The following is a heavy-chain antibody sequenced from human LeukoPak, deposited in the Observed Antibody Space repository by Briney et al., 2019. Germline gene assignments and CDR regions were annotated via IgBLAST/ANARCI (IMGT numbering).Heavy chain of an antibody. D-gene: IGHD3-22*01. J-gene: IGHJ4*02. CDR1: GFTFSSYA. V-gene: IGHV3-23*01. CDR3: AKAGGYYDSSGFIFDY. CDR2: ISGSGGST. Sequence: GGSLRLSCAASGFTFSSYAMSWVRQAPGKGLEWVSAISGSGGSTYYADSVKGRFTISRDNSKNTLYLQMNSLRAEDTAVYYCAKAGGYYDSSGFIFDYWGQGTLVTVSS.